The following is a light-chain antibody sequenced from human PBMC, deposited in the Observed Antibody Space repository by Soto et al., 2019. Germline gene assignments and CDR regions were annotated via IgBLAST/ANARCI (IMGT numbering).Light chain of an antibody. CDR3: QQRRYWPVT. J-gene: IGKJ1*01. CDR2: DAS. CDR1: QSVSSY. Sequence: EIVLTQSPASLSMSPGERATISCRASQSVSSYFAWYQQKPGQAPRLLIYDASNRATGVPARFSGSGSGTDITLTISSLEPEDFAVYYCQQRRYWPVTFGQGTKVEIK. V-gene: IGKV3-11*01.